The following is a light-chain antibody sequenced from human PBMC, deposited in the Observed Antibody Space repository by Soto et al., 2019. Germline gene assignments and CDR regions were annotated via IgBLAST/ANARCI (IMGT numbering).Light chain of an antibody. V-gene: IGKV1-6*01. CDR2: AAS. CDR1: QGLRSE. Sequence: AIQMTQSPSSLSASVGDRVTITCRASQGLRSELGWYQQKPGKAPKLLIYAASTLVSGVPSRFSGSGSGTEYTLTISSLQPEDFASYYCLQDLDYPLTFGGGTKVEIK. J-gene: IGKJ4*01. CDR3: LQDLDYPLT.